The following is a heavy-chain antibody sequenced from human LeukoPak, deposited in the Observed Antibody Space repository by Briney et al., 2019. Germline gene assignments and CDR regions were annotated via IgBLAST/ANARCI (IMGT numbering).Heavy chain of an antibody. V-gene: IGHV3-21*01. CDR1: GFTFSSYA. Sequence: PGGSLRLSCAASGFTFSSYAMSWVRQAPGKGLEWVSFISGTSSYIYYADSVKGRFTISRDNAKNPLYLQMNSLRAEDTAVYYCARGEYGSGSYHIDYWGQGTLVTVSS. CDR3: ARGEYGSGSYHIDY. J-gene: IGHJ4*02. CDR2: ISGTSSYI. D-gene: IGHD3-10*01.